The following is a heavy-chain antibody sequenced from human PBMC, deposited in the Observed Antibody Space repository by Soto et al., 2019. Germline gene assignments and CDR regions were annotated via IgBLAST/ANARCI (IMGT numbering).Heavy chain of an antibody. J-gene: IGHJ4*02. CDR2: INPGAGST. D-gene: IGHD3-9*01. CDR1: GYTFTSYF. Sequence: ASVKVSCKASGYTFTSYFLHWVRQAPGQGLEWMGIINPGAGSTTYAQNFQGRVTMTSDTSTSTVFMELSSLRSDDTAVYYCARATVNNVLAGPFDYWGQGTLVTVSS. V-gene: IGHV1-46*03. CDR3: ARATVNNVLAGPFDY.